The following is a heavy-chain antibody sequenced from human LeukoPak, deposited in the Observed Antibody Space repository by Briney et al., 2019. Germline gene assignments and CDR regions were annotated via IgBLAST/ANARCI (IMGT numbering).Heavy chain of an antibody. J-gene: IGHJ4*02. Sequence: GASVKVSCKTSGYSFTDYIIAWVRQAPGQGLEWLGWIGTYDGHTNYAQKVQGRVTMTTDTSTAAAYLELRSLTSDDTALYYCARLMDNNYDGSAFDYWGQRTLVTVSS. D-gene: IGHD3-22*01. CDR2: IGTYDGHT. CDR3: ARLMDNNYDGSAFDY. CDR1: GYSFTDYI. V-gene: IGHV1-18*01.